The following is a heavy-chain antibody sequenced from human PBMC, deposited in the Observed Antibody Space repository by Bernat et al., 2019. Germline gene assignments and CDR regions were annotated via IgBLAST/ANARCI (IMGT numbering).Heavy chain of an antibody. Sequence: EVQLVESGGGLVNPGGSLTLSCVASGFTFKDGGMSWGRQAPGKGLEWVGRVKSKTDGGSIAYAAPVKGRFRISKDDSKNTLFLQMNSLEIEDTGVYYCATYKKHVGKNYMDVWGRGTTVTVSS. CDR2: VKSKTDGGSI. V-gene: IGHV3-15*01. CDR1: GFTFKDGG. CDR3: ATYKKHVGKNYMDV. J-gene: IGHJ6*03. D-gene: IGHD1-1*01.